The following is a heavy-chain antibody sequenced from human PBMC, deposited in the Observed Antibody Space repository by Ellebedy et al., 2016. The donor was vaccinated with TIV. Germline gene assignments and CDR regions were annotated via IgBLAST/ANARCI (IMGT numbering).Heavy chain of an antibody. Sequence: GESLKISCAASGFTFDDYTMHWVRQAPGKGLEWVSLISWDGDVTNYVDSVKGRFTISRDNSKNSLYQQMSSLRTEDTALYYCAKGNSADILNYFDYWGQGTLVTVSS. CDR2: ISWDGDVT. CDR3: AKGNSADILNYFDY. V-gene: IGHV3-43*01. J-gene: IGHJ4*02. D-gene: IGHD3-9*01. CDR1: GFTFDDYT.